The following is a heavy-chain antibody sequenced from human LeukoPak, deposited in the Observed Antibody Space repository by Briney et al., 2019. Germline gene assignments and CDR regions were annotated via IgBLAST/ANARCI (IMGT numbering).Heavy chain of an antibody. J-gene: IGHJ6*02. V-gene: IGHV1-8*01. CDR1: GYTFTSYD. CDR2: MNPNSGNT. D-gene: IGHD6-13*01. CDR3: ARAGEYSSSWFYYYYGMDV. Sequence: GASVKVSCKASGYTFTSYDINWVRQATGQGLEWMGWMNPNSGNTGYAQKFKGRVTMTRNTSISTAYMELSSLRSEDTAVYYCARAGEYSSSWFYYYYGMDVWGQGTTVTVSS.